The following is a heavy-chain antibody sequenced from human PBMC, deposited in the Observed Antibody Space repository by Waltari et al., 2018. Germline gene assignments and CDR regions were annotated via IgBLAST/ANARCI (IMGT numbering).Heavy chain of an antibody. CDR3: ARTNYYFDY. CDR2: IYNSGGT. Sequence: QVQLQESGPGLVKPSETLSLTCTVSGYSISSGYYWGWIRQPPGKGLEWIGSIYNSGGTYYNPSLKSRVTISVDTSKNQFSLKLSSVTAADTAVYYCARTNYYFDYWGQGTLVTVSS. CDR1: GYSISSGYY. J-gene: IGHJ4*02. V-gene: IGHV4-38-2*02. D-gene: IGHD7-27*01.